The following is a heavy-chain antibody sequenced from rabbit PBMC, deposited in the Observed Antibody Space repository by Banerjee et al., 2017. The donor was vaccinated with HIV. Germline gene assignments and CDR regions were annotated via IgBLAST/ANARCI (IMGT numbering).Heavy chain of an antibody. V-gene: IGHV1S40*01. CDR1: GFSFSSSYY. Sequence: QSLEESGGDLVKPGASLTLTCTASGFSFSSSYYMCWVRQAPGKGLEWIACIYAGSSGSTYYASWAKGRFTISKTSSTAVTLQMTSLTAADTATYFCARDRGIITPFNLWGPGTLVTVS. CDR2: IYAGSSGST. CDR3: ARDRGIITPFNL. J-gene: IGHJ4*01.